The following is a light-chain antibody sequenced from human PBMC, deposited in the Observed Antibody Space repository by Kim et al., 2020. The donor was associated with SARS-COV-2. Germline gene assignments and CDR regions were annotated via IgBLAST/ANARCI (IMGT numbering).Light chain of an antibody. CDR1: SLRTYY. J-gene: IGLJ2*01. Sequence: SSELTQDPAVSVALGQTVRITCQGDSLRTYYTSWYQQKPGQAPVLVIYGKNNRPSGIPDRFSGSSSGNTASLTITGAQAEDEADYYCNSRDGSDNHLAFG. CDR2: GKN. CDR3: NSRDGSDNHLA. V-gene: IGLV3-19*01.